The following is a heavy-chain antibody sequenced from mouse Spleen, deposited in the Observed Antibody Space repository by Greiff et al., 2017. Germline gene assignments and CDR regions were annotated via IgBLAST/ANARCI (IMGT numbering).Heavy chain of an antibody. CDR3: ARDDTTVSLFDY. Sequence: VQLQQSGAELVRPGASVKLSCKASGYTFTDYYINWVKQRPGQGLEWIARIYPGSGNTYYNEKFKGKATLTAEKSSSTAYMQLSSLTSEDSAVYFCARDDTTVSLFDYWGQGTTLTVSS. V-gene: IGHV1-76*01. CDR1: GYTFTDYY. CDR2: IYPGSGNT. J-gene: IGHJ2*01. D-gene: IGHD1-1*01.